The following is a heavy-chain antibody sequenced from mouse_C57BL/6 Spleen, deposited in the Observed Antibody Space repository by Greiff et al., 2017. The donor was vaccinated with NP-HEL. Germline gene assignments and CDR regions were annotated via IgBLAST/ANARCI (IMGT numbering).Heavy chain of an antibody. CDR3: AKNEDYDYDGYAMDY. CDR2: IWRGGST. CDR1: GFSLTSYG. J-gene: IGHJ4*01. D-gene: IGHD2-4*01. Sequence: VQLQQSGPGLVQPSQSLSITCTVSGFSLTSYGVHWVRQSPGKGLEWLGVIWRGGSTDYNAAFMSRLSITKDNSKSQVFFKMNSLQADDTAIYYCAKNEDYDYDGYAMDYWGQGTSVTVSS. V-gene: IGHV2-5*01.